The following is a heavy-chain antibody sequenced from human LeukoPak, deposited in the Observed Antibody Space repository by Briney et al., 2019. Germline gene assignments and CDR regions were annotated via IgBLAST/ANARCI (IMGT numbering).Heavy chain of an antibody. D-gene: IGHD3-10*01. CDR3: ARDSRYYYGSGSQPPPNWFDP. V-gene: IGHV3-21*01. J-gene: IGHJ5*02. CDR2: ISSSSSYI. Sequence: PGGSLRLSCAASGFTFSSYGMHWVRQAPGKGLEWVSSISSSSSYIYYADSVKGRFTISRDNAKNSLYLQMNSLRAEDTAVYYCARDSRYYYGSGSQPPPNWFDPWGQGTLVTVSS. CDR1: GFTFSSYG.